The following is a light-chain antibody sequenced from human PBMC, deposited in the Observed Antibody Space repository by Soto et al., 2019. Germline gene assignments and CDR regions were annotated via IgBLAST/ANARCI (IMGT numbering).Light chain of an antibody. J-gene: IGKJ2*01. CDR3: QQYGGSPPEYT. CDR2: ATS. CDR1: QSVDRNY. Sequence: EVVLTQSPGPLYLSPGERATLSCRASQSVDRNYLSWFQHKRGQPPRVLVFATSSRAAGTTVRFSGNGSGTNFTLTSTRVEPEDFGVYFCQQYGGSPPEYTFGLGTKLEIK. V-gene: IGKV3-20*01.